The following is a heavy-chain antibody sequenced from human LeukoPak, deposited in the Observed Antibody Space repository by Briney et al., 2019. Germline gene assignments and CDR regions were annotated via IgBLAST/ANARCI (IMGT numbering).Heavy chain of an antibody. CDR3: ATVTDYYGSGSFDY. Sequence: ASVKVPCKVSGYTLTELSMHWVRQAPGKGLEWMGGFDPEDGETIYAQKFQGRVTMTEDTSTDTAYMELSSLRSEDTAVYYCATVTDYYGSGSFDYWGQGTPVTVSS. CDR2: FDPEDGET. D-gene: IGHD3-10*01. CDR1: GYTLTELS. J-gene: IGHJ4*02. V-gene: IGHV1-24*01.